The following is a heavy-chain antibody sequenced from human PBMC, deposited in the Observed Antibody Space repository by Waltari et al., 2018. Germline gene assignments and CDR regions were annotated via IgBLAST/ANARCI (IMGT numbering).Heavy chain of an antibody. CDR3: AKHPTVGNFDY. CDR2: INGGGVNT. J-gene: IGHJ4*02. Sequence: VQLLESGGGLVQPGGSLRLSCAASGFTFRNYAMTWARQAPGKGLEWVSVINGGGVNTYYADSVKGRLTISRDNSKNTLYLQMNSLRAEDTAVYYCAKHPTVGNFDYWGQGTLVTVSP. V-gene: IGHV3-23*01. CDR1: GFTFRNYA. D-gene: IGHD4-4*01.